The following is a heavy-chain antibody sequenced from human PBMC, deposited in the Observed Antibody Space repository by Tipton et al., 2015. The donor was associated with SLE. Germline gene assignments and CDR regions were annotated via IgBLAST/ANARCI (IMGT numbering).Heavy chain of an antibody. Sequence: TLSLTCTVSGGSISSSSYYWGWIRQPPGKGLEWIGSIYYSGSTYYNPSLKSRVTISVDTSKNQFSLKLSSVTAADTAVYYCARQGDSSDYSPYNWFDPWGQGTLVTVSS. V-gene: IGHV4-39*01. D-gene: IGHD3-22*01. CDR2: IYYSGST. CDR1: GGSISSSSYY. J-gene: IGHJ5*02. CDR3: ARQGDSSDYSPYNWFDP.